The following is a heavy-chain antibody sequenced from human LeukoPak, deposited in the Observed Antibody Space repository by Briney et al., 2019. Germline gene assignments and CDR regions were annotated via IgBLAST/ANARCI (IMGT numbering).Heavy chain of an antibody. CDR2: INDGGGST. D-gene: IGHD2-2*01. CDR3: AKETPGATGHFDY. V-gene: IGHV3-23*01. CDR1: GFSFSTFA. J-gene: IGHJ4*02. Sequence: GGSLRLSCAASGFSFSTFARSWVGQAPGKGLEWVTAINDGGGSTYYADSVKGRFTISRDNSKDTLYLQMNSLRVEDTAVYYCAKETPGATGHFDYWGLGTLVTVSS.